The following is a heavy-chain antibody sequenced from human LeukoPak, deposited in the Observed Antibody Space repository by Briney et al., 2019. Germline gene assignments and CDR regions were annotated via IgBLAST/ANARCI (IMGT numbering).Heavy chain of an antibody. D-gene: IGHD5-18*01. Sequence: PGGSLSLCFAASGFTFSSYWMSWVRQAPVTGLQLVANLKKDGSEKYYVDSVKGRFTISRDNAKTSLYLQMNSLRAEDTAVYYCARDLSGVAGYTYGRGIDYWGQGTLVTVSS. J-gene: IGHJ4*02. CDR1: GFTFSSYW. CDR2: LKKDGSEK. V-gene: IGHV3-7*01. CDR3: ARDLSGVAGYTYGRGIDY.